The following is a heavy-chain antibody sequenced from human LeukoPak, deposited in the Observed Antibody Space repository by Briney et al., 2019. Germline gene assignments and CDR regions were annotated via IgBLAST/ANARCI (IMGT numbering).Heavy chain of an antibody. CDR1: GFTFSSYA. D-gene: IGHD3-9*01. V-gene: IGHV3-23*01. Sequence: PGGSLRLSCAASGFTFSSYAMSWVRQAPGKGLEWVSAISGSGGSTYYADSVKGRFTISRDNSKNTLYLQMNSLRAEDTAVYYCARAGIGGDILTGTNDYWGQGTLVTVSS. J-gene: IGHJ4*02. CDR2: ISGSGGST. CDR3: ARAGIGGDILTGTNDY.